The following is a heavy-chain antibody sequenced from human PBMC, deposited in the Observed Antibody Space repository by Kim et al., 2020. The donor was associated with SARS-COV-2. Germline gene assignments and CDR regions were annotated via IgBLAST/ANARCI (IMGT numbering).Heavy chain of an antibody. D-gene: IGHD6-6*01. CDR3: AKGHITARQSWDY. CDR1: GVTFDTYA. J-gene: IGHJ4*02. Sequence: GGCLRLSCAVSGVTFDTYAMSWVRQAPGKGLEWVSGISYHGRDTDYADSVKGRFTISRDNSKNTLYLQMNSLRAEDTAVYFCAKGHITARQSWDYWGQGTLVTVSS. CDR2: ISYHGRDT. V-gene: IGHV3-23*01.